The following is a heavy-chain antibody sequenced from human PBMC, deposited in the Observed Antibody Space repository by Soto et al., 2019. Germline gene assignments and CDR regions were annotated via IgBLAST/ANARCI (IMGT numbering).Heavy chain of an antibody. CDR3: VSSSVRFLEWLRFDY. J-gene: IGHJ4*02. V-gene: IGHV4-30-4*01. D-gene: IGHD3-3*01. CDR2: IYYSGST. Sequence: SETLSLTCTVSGGSISSGDYYWSWIRQPPGKGLEWIGYIYYSGSTYYNPSLKSRVTISVDTSKNQFSLKLSSVTAADTAVYYCVSSSVRFLEWLRFDYWGQGTLVTVSS. CDR1: GGSISSGDYY.